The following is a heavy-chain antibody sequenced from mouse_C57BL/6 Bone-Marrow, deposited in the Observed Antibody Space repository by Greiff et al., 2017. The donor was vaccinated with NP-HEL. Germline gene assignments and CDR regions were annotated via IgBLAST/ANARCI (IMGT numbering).Heavy chain of an antibody. CDR3: ARGGYYAWFAY. Sequence: QVQLQQPGAELVMPGASVKLSCKASGYTFTSYWMHWVKQRPGQGLEWIGEIDPSDSYTNYNQKFKGKSTLTVDKSSSTAYMQLSSLTSEDSAVYYCARGGYYAWFAYWGQGTSVTVSS. J-gene: IGHJ4*01. CDR2: IDPSDSYT. D-gene: IGHD2-3*01. CDR1: GYTFTSYW. V-gene: IGHV1-69*01.